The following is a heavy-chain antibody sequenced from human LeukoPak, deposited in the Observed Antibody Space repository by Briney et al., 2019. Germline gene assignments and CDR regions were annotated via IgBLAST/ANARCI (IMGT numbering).Heavy chain of an antibody. Sequence: GASLRLSCAASGSTFSSYAMSWVRQAPGKGLEWVSAISGSGGSTYYADSVKGRFTISRDNSKNTLYLQMNSLRAEDTAVYYCAKEGNYYDSSGYYYGEGYFDYWGQGTLVTVSS. V-gene: IGHV3-23*01. J-gene: IGHJ4*02. CDR3: AKEGNYYDSSGYYYGEGYFDY. CDR1: GSTFSSYA. D-gene: IGHD3-22*01. CDR2: ISGSGGST.